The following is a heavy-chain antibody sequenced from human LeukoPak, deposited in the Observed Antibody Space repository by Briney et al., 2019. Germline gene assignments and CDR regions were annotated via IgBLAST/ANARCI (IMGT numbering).Heavy chain of an antibody. CDR1: GVSLGGTTYY. Sequence: SETLSLTCSVSGVSLGGTTYYWGWIRQSPEKGLEWIGSVSSGGSSSYSPSLKSRVSVSGDTSRNQFSLRLTSVTAADTAVYYCASSTKPAAIYFDYWGQGTLVTVSS. J-gene: IGHJ4*02. CDR3: ASSTKPAAIYFDY. D-gene: IGHD2-2*02. CDR2: VSSGGSS. V-gene: IGHV4-39*01.